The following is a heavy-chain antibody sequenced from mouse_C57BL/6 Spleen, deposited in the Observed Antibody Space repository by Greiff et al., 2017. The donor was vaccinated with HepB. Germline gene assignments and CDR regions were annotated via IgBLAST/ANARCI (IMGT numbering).Heavy chain of an antibody. J-gene: IGHJ3*01. CDR3: ARIHYYGSSYEAWFAY. CDR2: IWWDDDK. D-gene: IGHD1-1*01. CDR1: GFSLSTFGMG. V-gene: IGHV8-8*01. Sequence: QVTLKESGPGILQPSQTLSLTCSFSGFSLSTFGMGVGWIRQPSGKGLEWLAHIWWDDDKYYNPALKSRLTISKDTSKNQVFLKIANVDTADTATYYCARIHYYGSSYEAWFAYWGQGTLVTVSA.